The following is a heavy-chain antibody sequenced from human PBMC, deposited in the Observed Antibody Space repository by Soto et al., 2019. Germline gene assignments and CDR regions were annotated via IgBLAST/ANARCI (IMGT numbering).Heavy chain of an antibody. J-gene: IGHJ3*02. Sequence: GASVKVSCKASGGTFSSYTISWVRQAPGQGLEWMGRIIPILGIANYAQKFQGRVTITADKSTSTAYMELSSLRSEDTAVYYCASHSSGWYQRAFDIWGQGTMVTVSS. D-gene: IGHD6-13*01. CDR2: IIPILGIA. V-gene: IGHV1-69*02. CDR3: ASHSSGWYQRAFDI. CDR1: GGTFSSYT.